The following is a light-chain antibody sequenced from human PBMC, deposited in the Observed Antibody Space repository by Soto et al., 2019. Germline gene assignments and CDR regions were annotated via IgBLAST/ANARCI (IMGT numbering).Light chain of an antibody. V-gene: IGKV3-20*01. CDR1: QSVSSSY. J-gene: IGKJ1*01. CDR3: QHYSSSPRSWT. Sequence: EIVLTQSPGILSLSPGERATLSCRASQSVSSSYLAWYQQKPGQAPMLLIYGASSRATGIPDRFSGSGFGTDFTLTISRLEPEAFAVYYCQHYSSSPRSWTFGQGTKVEIK. CDR2: GAS.